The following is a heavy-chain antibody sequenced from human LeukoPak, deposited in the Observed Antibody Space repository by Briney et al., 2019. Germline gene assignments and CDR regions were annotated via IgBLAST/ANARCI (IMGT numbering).Heavy chain of an antibody. J-gene: IGHJ4*02. CDR3: AKAKDMTSWALEY. CDR2: IKSKRGGGTA. Sequence: GGSLRLSCAASGFNFIDAWKTWIRQAPGKGLEWVGRIKSKRGGGTADFAAPVQGRFTISRDDSKNTVYLQMNSLKTEDTALYYCAKAKDMTSWALEYWGQGTQVTVSS. CDR1: GFNFIDAW. V-gene: IGHV3-15*01. D-gene: IGHD1-26*01.